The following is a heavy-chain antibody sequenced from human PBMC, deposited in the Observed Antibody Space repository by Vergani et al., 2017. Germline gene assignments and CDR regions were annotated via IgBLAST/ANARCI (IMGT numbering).Heavy chain of an antibody. CDR2: ITAIGSA. Sequence: QVHLQQRGAGVLKPSEPLSLTCGVIGGSLSGYFWSWIRQSPGRGLEWIGEITAIGSAKYRPSATSRVTISVDTSRGEFTLTVTSVTAADTGLYFCASRRPRLNLGSKSNAGTFDSWGQGTLVTVSS. J-gene: IGHJ4*02. V-gene: IGHV4-34*02. CDR1: GGSLSGYF. CDR3: ASRRPRLNLGSKSNAGTFDS. D-gene: IGHD3-10*01.